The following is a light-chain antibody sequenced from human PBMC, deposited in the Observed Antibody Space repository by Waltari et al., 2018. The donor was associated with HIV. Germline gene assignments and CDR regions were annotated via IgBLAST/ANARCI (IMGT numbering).Light chain of an antibody. J-gene: IGLJ1*01. Sequence: SALTPPASVSGPPAQSTPRPCTGTRSDVGGYNYASLYQQHPGKAPKLMIYAVSNRPSGVSNRFSGSKSGNTASLTISGLQAEDEADYYCSSYTSSRSYVFGTGTRVTV. CDR3: SSYTSSRSYV. CDR2: AVS. CDR1: RSDVGGYNY. V-gene: IGLV2-14*03.